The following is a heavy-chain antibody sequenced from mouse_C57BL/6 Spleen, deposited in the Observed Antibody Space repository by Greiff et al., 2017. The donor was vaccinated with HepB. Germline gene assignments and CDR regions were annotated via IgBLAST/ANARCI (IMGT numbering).Heavy chain of an antibody. CDR3: ARHGDYDYDEVPFAY. Sequence: EVKLMESGGDLVKPGGSLKLSCAASGFTFSSYGMSWVRQTPDKRLEWVATISSGGSYTYYPDSVKGRFTISRDNAKNTLYLQMSSLQSEDTAMYYCARHGDYDYDEVPFAYWGQGTLVTVSA. J-gene: IGHJ3*01. CDR1: GFTFSSYG. CDR2: ISSGGSYT. V-gene: IGHV5-6*01. D-gene: IGHD2-4*01.